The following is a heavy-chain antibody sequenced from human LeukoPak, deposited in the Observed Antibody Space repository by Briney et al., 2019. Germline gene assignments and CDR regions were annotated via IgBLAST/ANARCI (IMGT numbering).Heavy chain of an antibody. D-gene: IGHD6-19*01. V-gene: IGHV3-13*04. CDR1: GLTFSTYN. CDR3: ATADRSGWYSY. CDR2: IGTAGDT. Sequence: GGSLRLSCAASGLTFSTYNMHWVRQSTGKGPEWVSAIGTAGDTYYPGSVKGRFTISRENAKNSLYLQMNNLRAGDTAVYYCATADRSGWYSYWGQGTLVTVSS. J-gene: IGHJ4*02.